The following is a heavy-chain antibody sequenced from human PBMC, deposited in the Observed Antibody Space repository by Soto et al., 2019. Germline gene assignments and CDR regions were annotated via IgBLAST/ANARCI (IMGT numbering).Heavy chain of an antibody. CDR3: ARDLEDCTNGVCYVASFDP. D-gene: IGHD2-8*01. CDR2: ISAYNGNT. J-gene: IGHJ5*02. V-gene: IGHV1-18*01. Sequence: QVPLVQSGAEVKKPGASVKVSCKASGYTFTSYGISWVRQAPGQGLEWMGWISAYNGNTNYAQKLQGRVTMTTDTSTSTAYMELRSLRSDDTAVYYCARDLEDCTNGVCYVASFDPWGQGTLVTVSS. CDR1: GYTFTSYG.